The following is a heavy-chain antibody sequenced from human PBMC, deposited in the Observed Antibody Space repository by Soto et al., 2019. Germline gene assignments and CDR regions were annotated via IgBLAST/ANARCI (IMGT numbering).Heavy chain of an antibody. CDR2: IKGDGSEK. D-gene: IGHD3-22*01. CDR1: AFTFSSSW. Sequence: EVQLVESGGGLVQPGGSLRLSCTASAFTFSSSWMSWVRQAPGKGLEWVATIKGDGSEKYYVDSVKGRFTVSRDNTKNSLYLQMDSRRAEDTAVYYCAKGDYFDRRFDYWGQGALVTVSS. V-gene: IGHV3-7*03. CDR3: AKGDYFDRRFDY. J-gene: IGHJ4*02.